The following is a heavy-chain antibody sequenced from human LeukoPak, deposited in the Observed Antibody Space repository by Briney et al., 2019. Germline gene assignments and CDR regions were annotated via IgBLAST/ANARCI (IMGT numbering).Heavy chain of an antibody. Sequence: PSETLSLTCTVSGASVGGYYWSWIRQAAGKGLEWLGRIYTSGNTIYNPSLQSRVTISVDVSKNQFSLRLISMTAADTGIYYCAVDNRDFWGQGTLVTVSS. CDR2: IYTSGNT. J-gene: IGHJ4*02. CDR3: AVDNRDF. V-gene: IGHV4-4*07. CDR1: GASVGGYY. D-gene: IGHD2/OR15-2a*01.